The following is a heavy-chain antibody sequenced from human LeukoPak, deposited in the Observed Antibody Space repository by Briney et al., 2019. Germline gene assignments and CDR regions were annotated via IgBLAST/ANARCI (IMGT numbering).Heavy chain of an antibody. D-gene: IGHD2-21*01. CDR3: AKDSDSWAFDI. V-gene: IGHV3-30*02. Sequence: GGSLRLSCAASEFTFSNFGMHWVRQAPGKGLEWVAFIQNGRSNQYYADSVKGRFIISRDNSKNTLYLQVNSLRDEDTAVYYCAKDSDSWAFDIWGQGTMVTVSS. J-gene: IGHJ3*02. CDR1: EFTFSNFG. CDR2: IQNGRSNQ.